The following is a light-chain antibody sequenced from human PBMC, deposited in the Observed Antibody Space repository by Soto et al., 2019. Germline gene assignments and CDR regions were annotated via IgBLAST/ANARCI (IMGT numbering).Light chain of an antibody. CDR1: QSVSSY. CDR3: QQYNNWWT. CDR2: GAS. J-gene: IGKJ1*01. Sequence: DIVLTQSPATLSFSPGERATLSCSASQSVSSYLAWYQQKPGQAPRLLIYGASTRATGIPARFSGSGSGTEFTLTISSLQSEDFAVYYCQQYNNWWTFGQGTKVDIK. V-gene: IGKV3-15*01.